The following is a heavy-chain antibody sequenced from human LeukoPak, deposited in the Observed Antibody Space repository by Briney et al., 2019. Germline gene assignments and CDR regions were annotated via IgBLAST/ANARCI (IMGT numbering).Heavy chain of an antibody. V-gene: IGHV3-33*01. J-gene: IGHJ6*04. CDR2: IWYDGSNK. Sequence: GRSLRLSCAASGFTFSSYGMHWVRQAPGKGLEWVAVIWYDGSNKYYADSVKGRFTISRDNSKNTLYLQMNSLRAQDTAVYYCARDNSRFGDGMDVWGKGTTVTVSS. CDR3: ARDNSRFGDGMDV. D-gene: IGHD3-10*01. CDR1: GFTFSSYG.